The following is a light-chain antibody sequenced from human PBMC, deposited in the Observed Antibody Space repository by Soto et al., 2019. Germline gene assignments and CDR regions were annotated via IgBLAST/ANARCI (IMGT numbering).Light chain of an antibody. V-gene: IGLV2-8*01. CDR2: EVS. Sequence: QSVLTQPPSASGSPGQSVAISCTGTSSDVGAYNYVAWYQQHPGKVPKLMIYEVSKRPSGVPDRFSGSKSGNTASLTVSGLQADDEAHYHCSSYAGGDVFVFGTGTKVTVL. CDR1: SSDVGAYNY. J-gene: IGLJ1*01. CDR3: SSYAGGDVFV.